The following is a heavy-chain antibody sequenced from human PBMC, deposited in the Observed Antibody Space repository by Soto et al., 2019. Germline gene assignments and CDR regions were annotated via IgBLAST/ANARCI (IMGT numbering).Heavy chain of an antibody. CDR3: AFTVAAAGTAGFDY. D-gene: IGHD6-13*01. CDR2: IYWNDDK. V-gene: IGHV2-5*01. J-gene: IGHJ4*02. Sequence: QITLKESGPTLVKPTQTLTLTCTFSGFSLSTSGVGVGWIRQPPGKALEWLALIYWNDDKRYSPSLKSRLTITKDTSKNQEVLTMTNMVPVDTATYYCAFTVAAAGTAGFDYWGQGTLVTVSS. CDR1: GFSLSTSGVG.